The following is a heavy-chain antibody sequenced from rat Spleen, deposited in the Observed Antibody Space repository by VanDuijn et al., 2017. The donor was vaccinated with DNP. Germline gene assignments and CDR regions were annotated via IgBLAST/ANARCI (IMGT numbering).Heavy chain of an antibody. CDR1: GYSITSNY. CDR2: ISYSGST. V-gene: IGHV3-1*01. Sequence: EVQLQESGPGLVKPSQSLSLTCSVTGYSITSNYWGWIRQFPGNKMEWIGHISYSGSTSYNPSLKSRISITRDTSKNQFFLQVISVTPEETATYYCARMHYGCDNWGQGVMVTVSS. J-gene: IGHJ2*01. D-gene: IGHD1-11*01. CDR3: ARMHYGCDN.